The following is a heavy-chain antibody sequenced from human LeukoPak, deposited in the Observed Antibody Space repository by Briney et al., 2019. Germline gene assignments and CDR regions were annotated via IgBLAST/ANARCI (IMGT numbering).Heavy chain of an antibody. J-gene: IGHJ4*02. V-gene: IGHV1-2*06. CDR1: GYTFTGYY. Sequence: ASVKVSCKASGYTFTGYYMHWVRQAPGQGLEWMGRINPNSGGTNYAQKFQGSVTMTRDTSISTAYMELSRLRSDDTAVYYCARVEAYYGSGSSWGQGTLVTVSS. CDR3: ARVEAYYGSGSS. CDR2: INPNSGGT. D-gene: IGHD3-10*01.